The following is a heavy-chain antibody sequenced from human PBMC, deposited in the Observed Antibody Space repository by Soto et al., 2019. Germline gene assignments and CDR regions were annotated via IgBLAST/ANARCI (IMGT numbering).Heavy chain of an antibody. CDR3: ARNAKPDYGGNSGRVGPWSY. CDR1: GYTFTSYC. D-gene: IGHD4-17*01. V-gene: IGHV1-18*01. CDR2: ISAYNGNT. Sequence: ASVKVSCKASGYTFTSYCISWVRQAPGQGLEWMGWISAYNGNTNYAQKLQGRVTMTTDTSTSTAYMELRSLRSDDTAVYYCARNAKPDYGGNSGRVGPWSYWGQGTLVTVSS. J-gene: IGHJ4*02.